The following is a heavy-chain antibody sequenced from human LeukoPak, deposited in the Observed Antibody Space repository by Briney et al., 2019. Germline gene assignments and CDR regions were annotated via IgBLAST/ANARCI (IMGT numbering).Heavy chain of an antibody. CDR3: AKLVYSSSWYPYYFDY. CDR2: ISWNSGSI. D-gene: IGHD6-13*01. J-gene: IGHJ4*02. Sequence: GGSLRLSCAASGFTFDDYAMHWVRHAPGKGLEWVSGISWNSGSIGYADSVKGRFTISRDNAKNSLYLQMNSLRAEDTALYYCAKLVYSSSWYPYYFDYWGQGTLVTVSS. V-gene: IGHV3-9*01. CDR1: GFTFDDYA.